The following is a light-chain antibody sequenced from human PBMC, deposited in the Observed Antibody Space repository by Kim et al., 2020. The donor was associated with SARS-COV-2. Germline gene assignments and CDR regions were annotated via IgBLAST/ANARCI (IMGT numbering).Light chain of an antibody. CDR1: NIGSKN. Sequence: VALGQTARITCGGNNIGSKNVHWYQQEPGQAPVLVIYRDSNRPSGIPERFSGSNSGNTATLTISRAQAGDEADYYCQVWDSSTWVFGGGTQLTVL. CDR2: RDS. J-gene: IGLJ3*02. CDR3: QVWDSSTWV. V-gene: IGLV3-9*01.